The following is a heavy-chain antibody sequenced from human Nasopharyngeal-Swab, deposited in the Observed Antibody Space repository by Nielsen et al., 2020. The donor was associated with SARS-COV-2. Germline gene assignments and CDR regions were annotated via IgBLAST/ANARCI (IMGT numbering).Heavy chain of an antibody. CDR1: GFTLNNAW. D-gene: IGHD2-21*01. J-gene: IGHJ4*02. CDR3: TTGSYR. Sequence: GESLKISCAASGFTLNNAWMSWVRQAPGKGLEWVGRIRSNSDGGTTDYVAPVKGRFTISRDDSKSTVFLQMDSLKTEDTAMYYCTTGSYRWGQGTLVTVSS. CDR2: IRSNSDGGTT. V-gene: IGHV3-15*01.